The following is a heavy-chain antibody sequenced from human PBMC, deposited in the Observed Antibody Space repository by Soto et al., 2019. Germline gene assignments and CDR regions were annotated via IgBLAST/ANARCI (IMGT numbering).Heavy chain of an antibody. CDR3: ARVDSIAAQLYYYYGMDV. CDR2: IIPIFGTA. CDR1: GGTFSSYA. Sequence: GASVKVSCKASGGTFSSYAISWVRQAPGQGLEWMGGIIPIFGTANYAQKFQGRVTITADESTSTAYMELSSLRSEHTAVYYCARVDSIAAQLYYYYGMDVWGQGTTVTVSS. V-gene: IGHV1-69*13. D-gene: IGHD6-6*01. J-gene: IGHJ6*01.